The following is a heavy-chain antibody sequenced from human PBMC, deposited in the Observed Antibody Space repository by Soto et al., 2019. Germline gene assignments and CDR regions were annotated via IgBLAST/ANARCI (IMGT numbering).Heavy chain of an antibody. V-gene: IGHV3-7*01. CDR1: GFTFSSHW. Sequence: GGSLRLSCAASGFTFSSHWMTWVRQAPGKGLEWVANIKQDGSERYYVDSVKGRFSISRDNAESSLFLQMTGLRAEDTAVYYCAIEHTYALYVHYCGPGPLVTLS. CDR3: AIEHTYALYVHY. CDR2: IKQDGSER. D-gene: IGHD2-2*01. J-gene: IGHJ4*02.